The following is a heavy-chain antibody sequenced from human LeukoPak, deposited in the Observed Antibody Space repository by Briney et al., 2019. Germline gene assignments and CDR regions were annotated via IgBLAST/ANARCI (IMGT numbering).Heavy chain of an antibody. V-gene: IGHV3-30*03. CDR3: ATAPHGMDV. Sequence: GGSLRLSCAASGITFSPHIMCWVRHAPGKGLEWVTTISSDGTKEYYADSVKGRFTISRDNSKNTLSLQMSSLRAEDTAMYYCATAPHGMDVWGQGTTVTVSS. CDR2: ISSDGTKE. J-gene: IGHJ6*02. CDR1: GITFSPHI.